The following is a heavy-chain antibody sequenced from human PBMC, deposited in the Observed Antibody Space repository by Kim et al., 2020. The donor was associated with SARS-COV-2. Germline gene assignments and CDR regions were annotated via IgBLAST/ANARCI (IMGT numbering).Heavy chain of an antibody. CDR2: ICGGGETT. Sequence: GGSLRLSCVASGFTFNNSAMNWVRQAPGKGLEWGSVICGGGETTFYAASVKGRLTISRDNSNYTLYLQMTSLKAEDTAVYYCAKARSCSPVAANNYWGQGSLVTVSS. V-gene: IGHV3-23*01. CDR3: AKARSCSPVAANNY. D-gene: IGHD2-21*02. J-gene: IGHJ4*02. CDR1: GFTFNNSA.